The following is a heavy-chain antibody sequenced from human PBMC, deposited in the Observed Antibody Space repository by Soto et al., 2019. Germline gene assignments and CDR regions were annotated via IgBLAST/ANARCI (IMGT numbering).Heavy chain of an antibody. CDR2: ISHDGKNK. V-gene: IGHV3-30*03. D-gene: IGHD3-22*01. J-gene: IGHJ3*02. CDR1: GFALSNAI. CDR3: ERETHSSGYAGCFDI. Sequence: QVQLVESGGSVIQPGTSLRLSCAASGFALSNAIIHWVRQTPGNGLEWVALISHDGKNKQYADSVKGRFTISKDDSENLVSVEVDSLRVEDSAIYYCERETHSSGYAGCFDIWGQGTLVTVSS.